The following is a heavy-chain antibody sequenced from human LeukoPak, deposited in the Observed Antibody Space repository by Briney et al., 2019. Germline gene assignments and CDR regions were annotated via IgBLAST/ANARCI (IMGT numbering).Heavy chain of an antibody. V-gene: IGHV1-69*02. J-gene: IGHJ4*02. CDR1: GGTFSSYT. CDR3: ARAGSSGYYPDY. D-gene: IGHD3-22*01. CDR2: IIPILGIA. Sequence: ASVKVSCKASGGTFSSYTISWVRQAPGQGLEWMGRIIPILGIANYAQKFQGRVTITADKSTSTAYMELSSLRSEDTAVYYCARAGSSGYYPDYWGQGNLVTVSS.